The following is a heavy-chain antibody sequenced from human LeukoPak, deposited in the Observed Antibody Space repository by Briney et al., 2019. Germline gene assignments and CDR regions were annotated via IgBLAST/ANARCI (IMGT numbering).Heavy chain of an antibody. D-gene: IGHD1-1*01. V-gene: IGHV3-23*01. CDR3: AKGRRGYYYYGMDV. Sequence: GGSLRLSCAASGFTFSSYAMSWVRQAPGKGLEGVSAISGSGGSTYYADSVKGRFTISRDNSKNTLYLQMNSLRAEDTSVYYCAKGRRGYYYYGMDVWGQGTTVTVSS. J-gene: IGHJ6*02. CDR1: GFTFSSYA. CDR2: ISGSGGST.